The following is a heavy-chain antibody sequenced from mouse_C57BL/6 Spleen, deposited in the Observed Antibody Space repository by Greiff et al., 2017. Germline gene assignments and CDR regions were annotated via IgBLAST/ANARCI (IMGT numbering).Heavy chain of an antibody. V-gene: IGHV3-6*01. CDR3: AKIYYGNWYFDV. D-gene: IGHD2-1*01. J-gene: IGHJ1*03. CDR1: GYSITSGYY. CDR2: ISYDGSN. Sequence: EVKLVESGPGLVKPSQSLSLTCSVTGYSITSGYYWNWIRQFPGNKLEWMGYISYDGSNYYNPSLKNRISITRDTSKNQFFLELNSVTSEDTATYYCAKIYYGNWYFDVWGTGTTVTGSS.